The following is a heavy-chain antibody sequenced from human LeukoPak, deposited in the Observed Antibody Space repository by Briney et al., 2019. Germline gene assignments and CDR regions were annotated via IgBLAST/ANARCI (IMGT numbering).Heavy chain of an antibody. J-gene: IGHJ4*02. CDR3: ARDLVGYHDVDGYNYSY. CDR1: GFTFSSYA. CDR2: ISYDGSNK. Sequence: GGSLRLSCAASGFTFSSYAMHWVRQAPGKGLEWVAVISYDGSNKYYADSVKGRFTISRDNSKNTLYLQMNSLRAEDTAVYYCARDLVGYHDVDGYNYSYWGQGTLVTVSS. D-gene: IGHD5-24*01. V-gene: IGHV3-30*04.